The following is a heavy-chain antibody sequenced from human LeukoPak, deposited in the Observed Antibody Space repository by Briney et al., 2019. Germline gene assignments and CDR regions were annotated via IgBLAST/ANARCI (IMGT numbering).Heavy chain of an antibody. V-gene: IGHV3-48*04. J-gene: IGHJ6*04. CDR2: VSSSGSTI. CDR1: GFTFSSYS. CDR3: AELGITMIGGV. Sequence: GGSLRLSCAASGFTFSSYSMNWVRQAPGKGLEWVSYVSSSGSTIYYADSVRGRFTISRDNAKNSLYLQMNSLRAEDTAVYYCAELGITMIGGVWGKGTTVTISS. D-gene: IGHD3-10*02.